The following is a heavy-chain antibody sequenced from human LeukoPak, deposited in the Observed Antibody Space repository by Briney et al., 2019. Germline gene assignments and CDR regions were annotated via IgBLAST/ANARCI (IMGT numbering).Heavy chain of an antibody. J-gene: IGHJ4*02. V-gene: IGHV1-18*01. CDR3: ARLFTFGGVIVFEY. CDR1: GYTFTSYG. CDR2: ISAYNGNT. Sequence: ASVKVSCKASGYTFTSYGISWVRQAPGQGLEWMGWISAYNGNTNYAQKLQGRVTMTTDTSTSTAYMELRSLRSDDTAVYYCARLFTFGGVIVFEYWGQGTLVTVSS. D-gene: IGHD3-16*02.